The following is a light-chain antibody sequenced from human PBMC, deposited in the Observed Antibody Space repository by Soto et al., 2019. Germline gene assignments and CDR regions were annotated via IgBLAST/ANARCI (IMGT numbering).Light chain of an antibody. V-gene: IGKV3-20*01. CDR3: QPYDASPT. Sequence: EIVLTQSPGTLSLSAGERATLSCRASQSINNNYLAWYQQKPGQAPTVLIYGASSRAPGIPDRFSGSGSGTDFTLTISRLEPEDFAVYHCQPYDASPTFGQGTKV. CDR2: GAS. CDR1: QSINNNY. J-gene: IGKJ1*01.